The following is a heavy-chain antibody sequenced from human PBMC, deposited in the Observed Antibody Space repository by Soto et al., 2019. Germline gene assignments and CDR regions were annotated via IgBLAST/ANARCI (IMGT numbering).Heavy chain of an antibody. CDR1: GFTFSDHY. D-gene: IGHD2-15*01. J-gene: IGHJ4*02. V-gene: IGHV3-72*01. CDR3: ATVGNGRYYFGD. CDR2: TRNKTKSYTT. Sequence: PGGSLRLSCAASGFTFSDHYMDWVRQAPGKGLEWVGRTRNKTKSYTTEYAASVKGRFTISRDDSKNSLYLQMNSLKTEDTAVYYCATVGNGRYYFGDWGQGTLVTVSS.